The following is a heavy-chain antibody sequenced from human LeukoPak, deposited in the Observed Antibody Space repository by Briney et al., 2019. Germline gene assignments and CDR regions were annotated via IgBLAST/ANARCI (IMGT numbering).Heavy chain of an antibody. D-gene: IGHD2-15*01. CDR1: GYTFSSYG. CDR3: ARAPVGSAQTDY. J-gene: IGHJ4*02. CDR2: ISGYNGNT. V-gene: IGHV1-18*01. Sequence: ASVKVSCKASGYTFSSYGISWVRQPPGQGLEWMGWISGYNGNTDCAQKFQGRVTMTTDTSTRTVYMELRSLRSDDTAVYYCARAPVGSAQTDYWGQGTLVTVSS.